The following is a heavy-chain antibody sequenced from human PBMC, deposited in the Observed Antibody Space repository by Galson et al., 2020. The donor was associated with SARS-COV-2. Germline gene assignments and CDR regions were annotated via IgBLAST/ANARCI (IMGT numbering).Heavy chain of an antibody. CDR1: GGSINNYY. D-gene: IGHD1-26*01. Sequence: SQTLSLTCAVSGGSINNYYWSWIRRPPGKGLEWIGYIYYNGNTNYNPSLMSRVTMSVDTSKNHFSLELTSVTAADTAMYYCARSGGSYYGADYWGQGTLVTVSS. J-gene: IGHJ4*02. CDR3: ARSGGSYYGADY. V-gene: IGHV4-59*01. CDR2: IYYNGNT.